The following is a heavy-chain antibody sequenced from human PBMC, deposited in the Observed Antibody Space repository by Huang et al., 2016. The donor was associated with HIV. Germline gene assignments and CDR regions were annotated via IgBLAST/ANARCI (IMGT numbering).Heavy chain of an antibody. CDR2: IYYIGST. D-gene: IGHD3-22*01. CDR1: GGSITSSSYY. V-gene: IGHV4-39*01. Sequence: QLQLQGSGPGLVKPSETLSLTCTVSGGSITSSSYYWGWIRQPPGRGLVWVGSIYYIGSTDYNPSRKRRVTVSVDTSKNQFSLKLSSVTAADTAVYYCARHFSYYDSSGYTPWDAFDIWGQGTMVTVSS. CDR3: ARHFSYYDSSGYTPWDAFDI. J-gene: IGHJ3*02.